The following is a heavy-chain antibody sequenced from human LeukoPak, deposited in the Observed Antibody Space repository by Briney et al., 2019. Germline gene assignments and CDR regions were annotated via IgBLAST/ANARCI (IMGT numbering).Heavy chain of an antibody. V-gene: IGHV4-38-2*02. Sequence: SETLSLTCAVPGYSITTAYYWGWIRKPPGKGLEWIGTIYHNGRTYSNSSLESRVTISIDASKNQFSLRLASVTAADTAFYYCTRDPTFHGLGSLWGQGTLATVSS. CDR3: TRDPTFHGLGSL. J-gene: IGHJ4*02. D-gene: IGHD3-10*01. CDR1: GYSITTAYY. CDR2: IYHNGRT.